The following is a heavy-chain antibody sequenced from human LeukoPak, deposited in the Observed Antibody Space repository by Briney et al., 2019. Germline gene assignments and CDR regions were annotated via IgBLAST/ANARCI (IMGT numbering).Heavy chain of an antibody. CDR1: GFTVSSNY. CDR2: IYSGGST. J-gene: IGHJ6*02. V-gene: IGHV3-66*01. CDR3: ASDHTAMVYYGMDV. Sequence: GGSLRLSCAASGFTVSSNYMCWVRQAPGKGLEWVSVIYSGGSTYYADSVKGRFTISRDNSKNTLYLQMNSLRAEDTAVYYCASDHTAMVYYGMDVWGQGTTVTVSS. D-gene: IGHD5-18*01.